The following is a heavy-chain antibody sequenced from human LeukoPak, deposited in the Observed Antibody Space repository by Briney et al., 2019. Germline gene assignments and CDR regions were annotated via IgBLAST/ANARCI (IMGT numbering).Heavy chain of an antibody. CDR1: GDSISSYH. D-gene: IGHD4-17*01. CDR2: IYPSGST. V-gene: IGHV4-4*07. CDR3: ARDLYSRDYGDYPPEFWYFDL. Sequence: SETLSLTCTVSGDSISSYHWSWIRQPAGKGLDWIGRIYPSGSTNYNPSLKSRVTMSVDMSKNQFSLKLSSVTAEDTAVYYCARDLYSRDYGDYPPEFWYFDLWGRGTLVTVSS. J-gene: IGHJ2*01.